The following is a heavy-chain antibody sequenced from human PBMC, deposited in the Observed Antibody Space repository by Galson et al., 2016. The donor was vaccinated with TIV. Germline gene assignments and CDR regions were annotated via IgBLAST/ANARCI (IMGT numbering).Heavy chain of an antibody. CDR2: FDPEVAKT. D-gene: IGHD2-15*01. Sequence: VKVSCKVSGNSLNELVIHWVRQAPGKGLEWMGGFDPEVAKTVYAQKLQDRVTMAADTSTNTVYMGLSSLTSEDTAVYSCARNQGSCIDSTCLTAAFDIWGQGTTVTVSS. J-gene: IGHJ3*02. CDR3: ARNQGSCIDSTCLTAAFDI. V-gene: IGHV1-24*01. CDR1: GNSLNELV.